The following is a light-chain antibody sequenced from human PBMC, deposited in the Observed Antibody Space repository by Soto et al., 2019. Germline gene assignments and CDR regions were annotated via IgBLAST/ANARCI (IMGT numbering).Light chain of an antibody. Sequence: QSVLTQPPSVSAAPGQRVTISCSGSSSNIGTYSVSWYQQLPGTAPRLLIYDNNERPSGIPDRFSGSKSGTSATLGVTGLQTGDEADYYCGAWDSSLSAVVFGGGTKLTVL. CDR3: GAWDSSLSAVV. J-gene: IGLJ2*01. CDR2: DNN. V-gene: IGLV1-51*01. CDR1: SSNIGTYS.